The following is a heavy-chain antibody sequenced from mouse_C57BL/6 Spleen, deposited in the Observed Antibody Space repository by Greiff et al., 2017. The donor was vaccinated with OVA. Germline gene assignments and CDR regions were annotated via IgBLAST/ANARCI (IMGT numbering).Heavy chain of an antibody. CDR1: GYTFTSYW. D-gene: IGHD1-1*01. CDR3: ARRSTVVATGAMDY. Sequence: VKLQQPGAELVKPGASVKLSCKASGYTFTSYWMHWVKQRPGQGLEWIGMIHPNSGSTNYNEKFKSKATLTVDKSSSTAYMQLSSLTSEDSAVYYCARRSTVVATGAMDYWGQGTSVTVSS. J-gene: IGHJ4*01. V-gene: IGHV1-64*01. CDR2: IHPNSGST.